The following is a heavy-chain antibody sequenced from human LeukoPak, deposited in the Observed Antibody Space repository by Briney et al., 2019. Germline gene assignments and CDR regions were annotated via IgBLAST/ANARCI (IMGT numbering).Heavy chain of an antibody. D-gene: IGHD3-10*02. CDR3: AELGITMIGGV. J-gene: IGHJ6*04. CDR2: IGSSSSYI. CDR1: GFTLSSYS. Sequence: GGSLRLSCAASGFTLSSYSMSWVRQAPGKGLEWVSSIGSSSSYIYYADSVKGRFTISRDNAKNSLYLQMNSLRAEDTAVYYCAELGITMIGGVWGKGTTVTISS. V-gene: IGHV3-21*01.